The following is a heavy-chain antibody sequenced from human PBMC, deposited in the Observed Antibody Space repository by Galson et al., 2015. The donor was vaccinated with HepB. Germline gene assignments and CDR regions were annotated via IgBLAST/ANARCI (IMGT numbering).Heavy chain of an antibody. Sequence: SLRLSCAASGFTFSSYSMNWVRQAPGKGLEWVSYISSSSSTIYYADSVKGRFTISRDNAKNSLYLQMNSLRAEDTAVYYCARGATVVTPTDAFDIWGQGTMVTVSS. J-gene: IGHJ3*02. D-gene: IGHD4-23*01. CDR1: GFTFSSYS. CDR3: ARGATVVTPTDAFDI. V-gene: IGHV3-48*04. CDR2: ISSSSSTI.